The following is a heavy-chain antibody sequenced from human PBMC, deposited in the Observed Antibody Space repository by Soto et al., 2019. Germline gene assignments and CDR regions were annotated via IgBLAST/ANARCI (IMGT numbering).Heavy chain of an antibody. CDR3: AKDADYGDYYDY. CDR2: ISGSGGST. J-gene: IGHJ4*02. D-gene: IGHD4-17*01. V-gene: IGHV3-23*01. Sequence: GGSLILSCTAAGFTFSSYGMSRVRQAPGKGLEWVSAISGSGGSTYYADSVKGRFTISRDNSKNTLYLQMDSLRAEDTAVYYCAKDADYGDYYDYWGQGTLVTVSS. CDR1: GFTFSSYG.